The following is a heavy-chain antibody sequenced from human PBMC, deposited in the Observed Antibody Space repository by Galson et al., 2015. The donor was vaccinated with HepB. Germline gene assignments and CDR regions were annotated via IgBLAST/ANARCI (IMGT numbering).Heavy chain of an antibody. V-gene: IGHV3-23*01. CDR1: GFTFSSYA. CDR3: AKDGDFSNHE. Sequence: SLRLSCAASGFTFSSYAMSWVRQAPGKGLEWISAITGSGGNTYYADSVKGRFTISRDNSKNTLSLQMNSLRAEDTAVYYCAKDGDFSNHEWGQGTLVTVSA. CDR2: ITGSGGNT. D-gene: IGHD4-11*01. J-gene: IGHJ4*02.